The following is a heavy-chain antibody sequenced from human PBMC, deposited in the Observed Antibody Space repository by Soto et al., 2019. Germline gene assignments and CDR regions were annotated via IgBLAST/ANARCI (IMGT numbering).Heavy chain of an antibody. CDR2: IYYSGST. CDR3: ARVRDYGDPDFDY. Sequence: PSETLSLTCTVSGGSISSGDYYWSWIRQPPGKGLEWIGYIYYSGSTYYNPSLKSRVTISVDTSKNQFSLKLSSVTAADTAVYYCARVRDYGDPDFDYWGQGTLVTVSS. CDR1: GGSISSGDYY. J-gene: IGHJ4*02. V-gene: IGHV4-30-4*01. D-gene: IGHD4-17*01.